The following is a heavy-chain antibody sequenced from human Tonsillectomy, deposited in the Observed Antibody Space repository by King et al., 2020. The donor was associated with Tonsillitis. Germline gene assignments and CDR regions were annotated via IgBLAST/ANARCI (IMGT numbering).Heavy chain of an antibody. V-gene: IGHV3-9*01. CDR2: ISWNSGSI. CDR1: GFTFDDYA. Sequence: VQLEESGGGLVQPGRSLRLSCAASGFTFDDYAMHWVRQAPGKGLEWVSGISWNSGSIGYADSVKGRFTISRDNAKNSLYLQMNSLRAEDTALYYCAKDKEFGGSGSYWYYGMDVWGQGTTVTVSS. CDR3: AKDKEFGGSGSYWYYGMDV. J-gene: IGHJ6*02. D-gene: IGHD3-16*01.